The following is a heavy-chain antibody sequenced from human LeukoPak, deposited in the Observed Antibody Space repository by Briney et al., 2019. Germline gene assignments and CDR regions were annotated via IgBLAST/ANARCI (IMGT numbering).Heavy chain of an antibody. CDR3: ARAVGFGELSFDY. CDR1: GGSISSGDYY. D-gene: IGHD3-10*01. CDR2: IYYSGST. J-gene: IGHJ4*02. V-gene: IGHV4-31*03. Sequence: SQTLSLTCTVSGGSISSGDYYWSWIRQHPGKGLEWIGYIYYSGSTYYNPSLKSRVTISVDTSKNQFSLKLSSVTAADTAVYYCARAVGFGELSFDYWGQGTLVTVSS.